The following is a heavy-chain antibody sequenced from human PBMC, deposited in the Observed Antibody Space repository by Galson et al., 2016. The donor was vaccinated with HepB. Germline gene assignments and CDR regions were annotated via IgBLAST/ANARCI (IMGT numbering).Heavy chain of an antibody. CDR2: ISGSGGST. D-gene: IGHD6-19*01. V-gene: IGHV3-23*01. Sequence: SLRLSCAASGFSFSGYAMTWVRQAPGKGPEWVSSISGSGGSTYYADSVRGRFTISRDNSKNTLYLQMNSLRAEDTAVYYCAREGLAVPADVEKWFDPWGQGTLVTVSS. CDR3: AREGLAVPADVEKWFDP. J-gene: IGHJ5*02. CDR1: GFSFSGYA.